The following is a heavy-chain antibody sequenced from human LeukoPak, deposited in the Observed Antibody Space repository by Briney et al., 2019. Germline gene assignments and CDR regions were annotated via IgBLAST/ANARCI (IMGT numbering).Heavy chain of an antibody. J-gene: IGHJ4*02. CDR3: ARESGVLRGYSYGQ. D-gene: IGHD5-18*01. CDR2: IPYDGNNK. CDR1: GFTFSSYA. Sequence: PGRSLRLSCAASGFTFSSYAMHWARQAPGKGLEWVAVIPYDGNNKKYADSVKGRFTISRDNSKNTLYLQMNSLRAEDTAVYYCARESGVLRGYSYGQWGQGILVTVSS. V-gene: IGHV3-30*04.